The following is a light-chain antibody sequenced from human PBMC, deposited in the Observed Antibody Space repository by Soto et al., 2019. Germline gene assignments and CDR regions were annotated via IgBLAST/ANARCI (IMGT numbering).Light chain of an antibody. CDR2: GVR. CDR1: SSDVGSYNR. Sequence: QSALTQPLSVSGSPGQSVTISCTGTSSDVGSYNRVSWYQQPPGTAPKLMIYGVRNRPSGVPDRFSGSKSGNTASLTISGLQPEDEADYYCNSYTSSNTYVFGTGTKVTVL. CDR3: NSYTSSNTYV. J-gene: IGLJ1*01. V-gene: IGLV2-18*02.